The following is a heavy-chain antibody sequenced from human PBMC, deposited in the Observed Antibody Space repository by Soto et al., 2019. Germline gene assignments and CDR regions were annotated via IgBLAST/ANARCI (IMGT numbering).Heavy chain of an antibody. V-gene: IGHV4-39*01. CDR3: ARPILYGPTAQSAFVI. D-gene: IGHD2-8*01. J-gene: IGHJ3*02. CDR2: IYYSGST. CDR1: GGSISSSSYY. Sequence: QLQLQESGPGLVKPSETLSLTCTVSGGSISSSSYYWGWIRQPPGKGLEWIGSIYYSGSTYYNPSLKSRVTISVHTSKNQFSLKLSSVTAADTAVYYCARPILYGPTAQSAFVIWGQGTMVTVSS.